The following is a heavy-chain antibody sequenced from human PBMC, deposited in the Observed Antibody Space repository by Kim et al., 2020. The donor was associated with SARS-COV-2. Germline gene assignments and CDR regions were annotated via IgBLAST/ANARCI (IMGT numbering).Heavy chain of an antibody. CDR2: IYYSGST. J-gene: IGHJ6*02. CDR1: GGSISSSSYY. V-gene: IGHV4-39*01. Sequence: SETLSLTCTVSGGSISSSSYYWGWIRQPPGKGLEWIGSIYYSGSTYYNPSLKSRVTISVDTSKNQFSLKLSSVTAADTAVYYCARHLGYCSGGSCYSFYYDYYGMDVWGQGTTVTVSS. CDR3: ARHLGYCSGGSCYSFYYDYYGMDV. D-gene: IGHD2-15*01.